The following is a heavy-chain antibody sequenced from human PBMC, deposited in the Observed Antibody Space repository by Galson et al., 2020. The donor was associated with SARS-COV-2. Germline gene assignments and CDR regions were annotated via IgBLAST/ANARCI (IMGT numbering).Heavy chain of an antibody. D-gene: IGHD3-16*01. CDR2: ISNRGSYT. J-gene: IGHJ2*01. CDR3: ARALGATPVYDWYFDL. V-gene: IGHV3-21*01. CDR1: GFKFSDSN. Sequence: GTLRLSCAASGFKFSDSNINWVRHDPAKGLEWVSAISNRGSYTFYDHSVKSRFTVSRDNAKNPSSLQVNSLRAEDTAVYYCARALGATPVYDWYFDLWGRGTLVTVSS.